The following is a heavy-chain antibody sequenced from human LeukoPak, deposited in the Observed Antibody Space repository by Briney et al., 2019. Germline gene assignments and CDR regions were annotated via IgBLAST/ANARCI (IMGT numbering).Heavy chain of an antibody. CDR1: GFTFSSYG. Sequence: GGSLRLSCAASGFTFSSYGMHWVRQAPGKGLEWVAVISYDGSNKYYADSVKGRFTISRDNSKNTLYLQMNSLRAEDTAVYYCAKPRGYSYGPPDYWGQGTLVTVSS. CDR2: ISYDGSNK. CDR3: AKPRGYSYGPPDY. J-gene: IGHJ4*02. D-gene: IGHD5-18*01. V-gene: IGHV3-30*18.